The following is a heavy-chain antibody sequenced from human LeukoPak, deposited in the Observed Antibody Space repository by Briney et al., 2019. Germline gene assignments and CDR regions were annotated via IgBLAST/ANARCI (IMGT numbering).Heavy chain of an antibody. J-gene: IGHJ4*02. Sequence: GGSLRLSCAASGFTFSSHWMTWVRQAPGKGLEWVANIKSDGSERYYADSVKGRFTISRDNAKNSLSLQMNSLRVEDTAQYYCAKDHFGQGDGERDYWGQGTLVTVSS. D-gene: IGHD3-10*01. CDR2: IKSDGSER. CDR1: GFTFSSHW. V-gene: IGHV3-7*01. CDR3: AKDHFGQGDGERDY.